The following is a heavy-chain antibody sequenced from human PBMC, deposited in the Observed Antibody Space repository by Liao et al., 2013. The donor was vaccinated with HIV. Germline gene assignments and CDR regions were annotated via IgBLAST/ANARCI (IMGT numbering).Heavy chain of an antibody. J-gene: IGHJ6*03. D-gene: IGHD5-18*01. V-gene: IGHV4-30-4*08. CDR3: ARENGYNYGSYYYYYYMDV. Sequence: QLQLQESGPGLVKPSQTLSLTCTVSGVSITYDDYYWTWIRQPPRKGLEWIGYFYSGGSTYYSPSLKSRVTISLDTSKNQFSLKLSSVTAADTAVYYCARENGYNYGSYYYYYYMDVWGEGPRSTVSS. CDR1: GVSITYDDYY. CDR2: FYSGGST.